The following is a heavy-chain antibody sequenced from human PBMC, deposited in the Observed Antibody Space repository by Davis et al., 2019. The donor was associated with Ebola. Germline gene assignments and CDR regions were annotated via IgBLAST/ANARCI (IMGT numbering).Heavy chain of an antibody. D-gene: IGHD5-24*01. V-gene: IGHV1-18*04. J-gene: IGHJ4*02. CDR3: ASGGRWLQQAMDY. CDR2: ISAYNGNT. CDR1: GYSFTGYY. Sequence: ASVKVSCKASGYSFTGYYVHWVRQAPGQGLEWMGWISAYNGNTNYAQKLQGRVTMTTDTSTSTAYMELRSLRSDDTAVYCCASGGRWLQQAMDYWGQGTLVTVSS.